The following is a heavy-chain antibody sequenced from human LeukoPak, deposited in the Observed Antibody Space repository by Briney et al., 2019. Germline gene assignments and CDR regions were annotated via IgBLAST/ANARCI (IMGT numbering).Heavy chain of an antibody. CDR3: ARVDSSSWYSAYYYYYYMDV. J-gene: IGHJ6*03. D-gene: IGHD6-13*01. CDR1: GGSISSYY. Sequence: SETLSLTCTVSGGSISSYYWSWIRQPPGKGLEWIGYIYYSGSTNYNPSLKSRVTISVDTSKNQFSLKLSSVTAADTAVYYCARVDSSSWYSAYYYYYYMDVWGKGTTVTISS. CDR2: IYYSGST. V-gene: IGHV4-59*01.